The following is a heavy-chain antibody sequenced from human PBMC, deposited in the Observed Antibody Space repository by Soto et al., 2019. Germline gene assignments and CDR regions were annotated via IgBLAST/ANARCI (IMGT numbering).Heavy chain of an antibody. CDR2: VIPIFGTA. CDR3: ARYKVLHRSRIYSYYGMDV. CDR1: GGTFSSYA. D-gene: IGHD1-20*01. V-gene: IGHV1-69*13. J-gene: IGHJ6*02. Sequence: VMVSWKDSGGTFSSYAISWVRQAPGQGREWMGGVIPIFGTANYAQKFQGRVTITAEESTTTAYMELISLRSEDTAVYYCARYKVLHRSRIYSYYGMDVWC.